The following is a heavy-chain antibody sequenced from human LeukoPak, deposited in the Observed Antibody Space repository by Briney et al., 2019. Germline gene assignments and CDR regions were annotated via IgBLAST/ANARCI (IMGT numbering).Heavy chain of an antibody. CDR2: IKQDGSEK. D-gene: IGHD5-12*01. V-gene: IGHV3-7*01. Sequence: PGGSLRLSCAASGFTFSSYWMSWVRQAPGKGLEWVANIKQDGSEKYYVDSVKGRFTISRDNAKNSLYLQMNSLRAEDTAVYYCARDPAPGYDLFDYWGQGTLVTVSS. CDR1: GFTFSSYW. CDR3: ARDPAPGYDLFDY. J-gene: IGHJ4*02.